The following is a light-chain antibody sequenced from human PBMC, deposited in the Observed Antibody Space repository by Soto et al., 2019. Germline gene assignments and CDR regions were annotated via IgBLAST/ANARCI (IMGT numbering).Light chain of an antibody. CDR1: SSDLGGYNF. V-gene: IGLV2-8*01. CDR3: SSYAGGNNWV. Sequence: QSALTQPASVSGSPGQSITISCTGTSSDLGGYNFVSWYQQNPGKAPKLMLYDVNKRPSGVPDRFSGSKSGNTASLTVSGLQAEDEADYYCSSYAGGNNWVFGGGTKLTVL. CDR2: DVN. J-gene: IGLJ3*02.